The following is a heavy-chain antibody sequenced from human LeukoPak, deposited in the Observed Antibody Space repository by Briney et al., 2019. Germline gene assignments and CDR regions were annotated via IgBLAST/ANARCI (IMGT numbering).Heavy chain of an antibody. CDR3: ARRNPTDIILGGDAFDI. CDR1: GGSISRGSYY. Sequence: SEALSLTCIVSGGSISRGSYYWNWIRQPAGKGLEWMGRIYNSGSTNYNPSLKSRVTISTDMSKNQLSLQLSSVTAADTAVYYCARRNPTDIILGGDAFDIWGQGTMVTVSS. J-gene: IGHJ3*02. D-gene: IGHD1-14*01. CDR2: IYNSGST. V-gene: IGHV4-61*02.